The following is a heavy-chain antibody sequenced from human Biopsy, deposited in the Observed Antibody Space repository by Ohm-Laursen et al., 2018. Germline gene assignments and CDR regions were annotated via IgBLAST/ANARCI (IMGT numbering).Heavy chain of an antibody. D-gene: IGHD1-26*01. J-gene: IGHJ3*01. CDR2: TYGGGSPV. Sequence: GSLRLSCAASGFAFNLYEMNWVRQAPGKGMEWISYTYGGGSPVSYADSVKGRFTISRDNAQNSLYLHMNSLRAEDTAVYYCARLNSGTYDASDLWGQGTMVSVSS. V-gene: IGHV3-48*03. CDR1: GFAFNLYE. CDR3: ARLNSGTYDASDL.